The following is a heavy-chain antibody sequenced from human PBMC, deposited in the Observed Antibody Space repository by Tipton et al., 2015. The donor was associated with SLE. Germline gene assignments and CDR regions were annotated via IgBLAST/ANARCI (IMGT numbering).Heavy chain of an antibody. CDR3: ATSGGAGCHF. J-gene: IGHJ4*02. Sequence: TLSLTCTVSGDSISSSTYYWGWIRQPPGKGLEWIGNMYFSGSTYYSPSLKSRVTISVDTSRNQFSLQVSSVTAADTALYFCATSGGAGCHFWGQGSLVTVSS. V-gene: IGHV4-39*07. D-gene: IGHD2-15*01. CDR1: GDSISSSTYY. CDR2: MYFSGST.